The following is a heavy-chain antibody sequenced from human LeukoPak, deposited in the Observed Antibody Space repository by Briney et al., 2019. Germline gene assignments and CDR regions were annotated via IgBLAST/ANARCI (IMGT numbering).Heavy chain of an antibody. V-gene: IGHV1-18*01. CDR3: ARDLGSNFYYALDY. Sequence: SVKVSCKASGYTLTSYGISWVRQAPGQGLEWMGWISGYNGNTNYEQKVQGRVTMTTDTSTNTAYMELRSLRSDDTAVYYCARDLGSNFYYALDYWGQGTLVTVSS. CDR1: GYTLTSYG. J-gene: IGHJ4*02. CDR2: ISGYNGNT. D-gene: IGHD3-22*01.